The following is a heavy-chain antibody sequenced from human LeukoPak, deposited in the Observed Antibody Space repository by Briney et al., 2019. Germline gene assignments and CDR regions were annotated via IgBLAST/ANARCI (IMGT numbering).Heavy chain of an antibody. D-gene: IGHD3-9*01. Sequence: NPSQTLSLTCTVSGGSISSGGYYWSWIRQHPGKGLEWIGYIYYSGSTYYNPSLKSRVTISVDTSKNQFSLKLSSVTAADTAVYYCARGEMTGDIIDYWGQGTLVTASS. CDR2: IYYSGST. J-gene: IGHJ4*02. V-gene: IGHV4-31*03. CDR3: ARGEMTGDIIDY. CDR1: GGSISSGGYY.